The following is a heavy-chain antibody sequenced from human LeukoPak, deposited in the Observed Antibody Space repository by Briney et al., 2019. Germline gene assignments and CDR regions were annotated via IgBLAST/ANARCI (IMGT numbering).Heavy chain of an antibody. V-gene: IGHV3-7*03. CDR2: IKYDGIDK. CDR3: AKAGGGILWFGELSDGQYYFDY. J-gene: IGHJ4*02. CDR1: GFIFTDYW. Sequence: GGSLRLSCAASGFIFTDYWMNWVRQAPGKGLEWVAMIKYDGIDKKYLDSVKGRITISRDNAKNSLYLQMNSLRTEDTALYYCAKAGGGILWFGELSDGQYYFDYWGQGTLVTVSS. D-gene: IGHD3-10*01.